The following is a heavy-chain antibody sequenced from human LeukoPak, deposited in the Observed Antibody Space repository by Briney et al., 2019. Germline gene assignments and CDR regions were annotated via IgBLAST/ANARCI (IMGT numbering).Heavy chain of an antibody. CDR3: ASAQGNTAMVKVYYYYYGMDV. J-gene: IGHJ6*02. V-gene: IGHV4-34*01. Sequence: PSETLSLTCAVYGGSFSSYYWSWIRQPPGKGLEWIGEINHSGSTNYNPSLKSRVTISVDTSKNQFSLKLSSVTAADTAVYYCASAQGNTAMVKVYYYYYGMDVWGQGTTVTVSS. CDR2: INHSGST. D-gene: IGHD5-18*01. CDR1: GGSFSSYY.